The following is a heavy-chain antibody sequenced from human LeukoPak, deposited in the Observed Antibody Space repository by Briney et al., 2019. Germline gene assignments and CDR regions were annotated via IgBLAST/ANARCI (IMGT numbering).Heavy chain of an antibody. CDR2: ISTSSSTI. Sequence: PGGSLRLSCATSEFTFSSYNMNWVRQAPGKGLEWISYISTSSSTIYYADSVKGRFTISRDNAKNSLYLQMNSLRAEDTAVYYCVRDYYDSSGYYKGSHWGQGTLVSVSS. J-gene: IGHJ4*02. CDR3: VRDYYDSSGYYKGSH. CDR1: EFTFSSYN. D-gene: IGHD3-22*01. V-gene: IGHV3-48*04.